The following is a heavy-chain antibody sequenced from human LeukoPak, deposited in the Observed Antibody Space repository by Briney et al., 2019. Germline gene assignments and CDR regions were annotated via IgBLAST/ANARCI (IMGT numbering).Heavy chain of an antibody. V-gene: IGHV3-23*01. J-gene: IGHJ4*02. D-gene: IGHD6-6*01. CDR2: FSGSGGNT. Sequence: PGGSLRLSCAASGFTCSNAYMNWVRHAPGKGLEWVSAFSGSGGNTYYADSVKGRFTISRDSSKNTVYLKMNSLRAEDTAVYYCAKGLAARGGSSFDYWGQGTLVTVSS. CDR3: AKGLAARGGSSFDY. CDR1: GFTCSNAY.